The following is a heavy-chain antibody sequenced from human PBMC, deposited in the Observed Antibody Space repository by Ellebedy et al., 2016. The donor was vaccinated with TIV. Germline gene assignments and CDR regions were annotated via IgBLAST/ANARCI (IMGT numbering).Heavy chain of an antibody. V-gene: IGHV1-2*02. CDR2: INPNSGGT. CDR3: ARDPSVNDYGDPRWFDP. CDR1: GYTFTGYY. Sequence: ASVKVSCKASGYTFTGYYMHWVRQAPGQGLEWMGWINPNSGGTNYAQKFQGRVTMTRDTSITTAYMELRSLRSDDTAVYYCARDPSVNDYGDPRWFDPWGQGTLVTVSS. J-gene: IGHJ5*02. D-gene: IGHD4-17*01.